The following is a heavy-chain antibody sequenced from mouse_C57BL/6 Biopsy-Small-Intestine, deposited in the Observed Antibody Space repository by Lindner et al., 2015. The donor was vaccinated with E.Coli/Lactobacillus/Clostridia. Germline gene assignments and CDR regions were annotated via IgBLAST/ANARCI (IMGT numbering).Heavy chain of an antibody. CDR3: ARSPWFAY. CDR1: GYAFTNYL. CDR2: INPGSGGT. J-gene: IGHJ3*01. Sequence: VQLQESGAELVRPGTSVKVSCKASGYAFTNYLIEWVKQRPGQGLEWIGVINPGSGGTNYNEKFKGKATLTADKSSSTGYMQLSSLTSEDSAVYFCARSPWFAYWGQGTLVTVSA. V-gene: IGHV1-54*01.